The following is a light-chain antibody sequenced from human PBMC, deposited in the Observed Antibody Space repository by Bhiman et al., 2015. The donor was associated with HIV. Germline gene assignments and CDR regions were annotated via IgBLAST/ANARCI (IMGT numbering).Light chain of an antibody. CDR3: QSYDSSLSGFWV. Sequence: QSVLTQPPSVSGAPGQRITVSCTGTSSNIGAPYDVHWYQQLPGTAPKLLMYGNSNRPSGVPDRFSGSKSGTSASLAITGLQAEDEADYYCQSYDSSLSGFWVFGGGTKLTVL. CDR2: GNS. CDR1: SSNIGAPYD. J-gene: IGLJ3*02. V-gene: IGLV1-40*01.